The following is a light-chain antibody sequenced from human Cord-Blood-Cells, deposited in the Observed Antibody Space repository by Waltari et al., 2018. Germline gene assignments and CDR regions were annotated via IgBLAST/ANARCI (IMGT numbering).Light chain of an antibody. J-gene: IGKJ1*01. CDR2: AAS. V-gene: IGKV1-27*01. Sequence: DIQMTQSPSSLSASVGDRVTITCRASQGISNYLAWYQQKPGKVPKLLIYAASTLQAGVPSRCSGSGSWTDFTLTISSLQPEDVATYYCQKYNSAPWTFGQGTKVEIK. CDR3: QKYNSAPWT. CDR1: QGISNY.